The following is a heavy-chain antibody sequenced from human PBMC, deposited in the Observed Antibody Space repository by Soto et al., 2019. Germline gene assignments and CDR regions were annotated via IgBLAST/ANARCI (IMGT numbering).Heavy chain of an antibody. J-gene: IGHJ6*02. V-gene: IGHV4-59*08. Sequence: QVQLQESGPGLVKPSETMSLSCTVSGGSISSYYWSWFRQSPGKRMEWIGYVHHSWGSSYNPSLQSRVAISLDTSKSQFSLTVTSVTATDTAVYYCARQGFGPLHGLVAVWGQGTTVTVSS. CDR2: VHHSWGS. CDR3: ARQGFGPLHGLVAV. CDR1: GGSISSYY. D-gene: IGHD3-10*01.